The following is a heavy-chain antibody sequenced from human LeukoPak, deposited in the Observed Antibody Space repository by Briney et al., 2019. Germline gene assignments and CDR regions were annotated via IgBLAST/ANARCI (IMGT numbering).Heavy chain of an antibody. CDR1: RFTLSTYW. V-gene: IGHV3-7*01. CDR2: IKQDGSQE. CDR3: ARGVPYDSWSGPHYSDY. D-gene: IGHD3-3*01. Sequence: GGSLRLSCAASRFTLSTYWMSWVRQAPGQGLEWVAHIKQDGSQEYYVDSVKGRFTISRDSAKNSLYLQMNSLRAEDTAVYYCARGVPYDSWSGPHYSDYWGQGTLVTVSS. J-gene: IGHJ4*02.